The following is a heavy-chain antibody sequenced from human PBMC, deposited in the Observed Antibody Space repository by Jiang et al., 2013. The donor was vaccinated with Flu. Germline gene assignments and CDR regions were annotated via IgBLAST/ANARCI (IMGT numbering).Heavy chain of an antibody. J-gene: IGHJ4*02. CDR3: VRGLLGPKELDD. V-gene: IGHV4-4*07. D-gene: IGHD1-26*01. Sequence: SGSGLVKPSETLSLTCTVSGGSINTCYWSWIRQPAGKGLEWMGRIYSSGGTKHNPSLKSRLTMSIDTSTNQLSLNLTSVTAADTAVYYCVRGLLGPKELDDWGQGILVTVSS. CDR2: IYSSGGT. CDR1: GGSINTCY.